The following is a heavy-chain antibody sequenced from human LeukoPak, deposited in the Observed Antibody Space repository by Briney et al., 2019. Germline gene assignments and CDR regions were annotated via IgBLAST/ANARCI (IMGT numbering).Heavy chain of an antibody. Sequence: SETLSLTCTVSGGSISSYYWSWIRQPPGKGLEWIGYIYYSGSTNYNPSLKSRVTISVDTSKSQFSLKLSSVTAADTAVYYCARGYGSGSYYHYWGQGTLVTVSS. V-gene: IGHV4-59*12. CDR1: GGSISSYY. CDR3: ARGYGSGSYYHY. J-gene: IGHJ4*02. CDR2: IYYSGST. D-gene: IGHD3-10*01.